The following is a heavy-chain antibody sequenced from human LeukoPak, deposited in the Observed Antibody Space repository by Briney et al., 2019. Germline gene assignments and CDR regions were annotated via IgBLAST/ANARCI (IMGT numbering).Heavy chain of an antibody. CDR3: ARESDSSGWDYYYYGMDV. D-gene: IGHD6-19*01. CDR1: GYSFSGHY. CDR2: INPTSGGT. V-gene: IGHV1-2*02. J-gene: IGHJ6*02. Sequence: ASVKVSCKASGYSFSGHYMHWVRQAPGQGLEWMGWINPTSGGTNYAQKFQGRVTMTRDTSINSAYMELSGLRSDDTAVYYCARESDSSGWDYYYYGMDVWGQGTTVTVSS.